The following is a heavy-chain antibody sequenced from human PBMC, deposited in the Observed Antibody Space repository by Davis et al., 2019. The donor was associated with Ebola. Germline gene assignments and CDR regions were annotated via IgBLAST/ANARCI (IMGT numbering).Heavy chain of an antibody. CDR1: GFTFSSYG. CDR2: ISYDGSNK. J-gene: IGHJ4*02. V-gene: IGHV3-30*18. D-gene: IGHD3-22*01. Sequence: PGGSLRLSCAASGFTFSSYGMHWVRQAPGKGLEWVAVISYDGSNKYYADSVKGRFTISRDNSKNTLYLHMNSLRAEDTAVYYCAKDGLLTMITYWGQGTLVTVSS. CDR3: AKDGLLTMITY.